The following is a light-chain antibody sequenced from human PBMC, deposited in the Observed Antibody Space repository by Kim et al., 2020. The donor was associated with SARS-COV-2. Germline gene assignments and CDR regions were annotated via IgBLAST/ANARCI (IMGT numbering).Light chain of an antibody. CDR1: TLPKEY. CDR3: QSTDSRVTVL. Sequence: SYELTQPPSVSVSPGQTARITCSGDTLPKEYAYWYQQKPGQAPVLVIYKDTERPSGIPERFSGSSSGTTVTLTISGVQAEDEADYYCQSTDSRVTVLFGG. CDR2: KDT. V-gene: IGLV3-25*03. J-gene: IGLJ2*01.